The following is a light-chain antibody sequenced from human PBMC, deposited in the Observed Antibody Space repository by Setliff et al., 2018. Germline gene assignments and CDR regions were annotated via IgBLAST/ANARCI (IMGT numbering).Light chain of an antibody. CDR2: TNN. CDR3: AVWDDNLNGPV. CDR1: SSNIGSNT. J-gene: IGLJ2*01. Sequence: QSVLTQPPSASGTPGQRVTISCSGTSSNIGSNTVNWYQQFPGTAPNLLIQTNNQLHSGVPDRFSGSKSGASASLAISGLQSGDEADYYCAVWDDNLNGPVFGGGNQLTV. V-gene: IGLV1-44*01.